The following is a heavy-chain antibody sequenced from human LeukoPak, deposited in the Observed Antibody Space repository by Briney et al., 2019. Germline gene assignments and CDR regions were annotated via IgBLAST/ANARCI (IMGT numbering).Heavy chain of an antibody. CDR1: GYSFSNFW. CDR2: IYPSDSAT. D-gene: IGHD3-3*01. CDR3: ARALWSRYSNPALGHFGT. V-gene: IGHV5-51*01. Sequence: GESLKISGEGSGYSFSNFWIAWVRQMPGKGLEWMGVIYPSDSATRYSPSFQGQVPISADTSINTAYLHWSSLKSSDTAVYYCARALWSRYSNPALGHFGTWGQGTLVTVSS. J-gene: IGHJ4*02.